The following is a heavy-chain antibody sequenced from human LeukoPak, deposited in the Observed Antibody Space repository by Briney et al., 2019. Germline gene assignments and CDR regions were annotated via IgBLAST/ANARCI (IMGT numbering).Heavy chain of an antibody. CDR3: VRGGAAGTNYYYYYMDV. CDR2: ISSSSSYI. CDR1: GFTFSSYS. Sequence: KPGGSLRLSCAASGFTFSSYSMNWVRQAPGKGLEWVSSISSSSSYIYYADSVKGRFTISRDNAKNSLYLQMNSLRAEDTAAYYCVRGGAAGTNYYYYYMDVWGKGTTVTVSS. J-gene: IGHJ6*03. V-gene: IGHV3-21*01. D-gene: IGHD2-15*01.